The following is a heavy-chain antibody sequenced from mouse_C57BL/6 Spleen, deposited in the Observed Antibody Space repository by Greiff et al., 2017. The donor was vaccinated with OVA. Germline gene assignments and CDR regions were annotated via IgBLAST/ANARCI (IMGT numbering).Heavy chain of an antibody. CDR1: GYTFTSYW. J-gene: IGHJ2*01. CDR2: IDPSDSET. CDR3: AGGGAYGSSPFDY. Sequence: QVQLKQPGAELVRPGSSVKLSCKASGYTFTSYWMHWVKQRPIQGLEWIGNIDPSDSETHYNQKFKDKATLTVDKSSSTAYMQLSSLTSEDSAVFYCAGGGAYGSSPFDYWGQGTTLTVSS. V-gene: IGHV1-52*01. D-gene: IGHD1-1*01.